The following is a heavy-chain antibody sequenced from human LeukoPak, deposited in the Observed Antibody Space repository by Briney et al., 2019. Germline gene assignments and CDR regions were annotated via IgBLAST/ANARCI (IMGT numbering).Heavy chain of an antibody. D-gene: IGHD5-18*01. Sequence: GESLKISCKGSGYSFISYWIGWVRQMPGKGLEWMGIIYPGDSDTRYSPSFQGQVTMSADKSISTAYLQWSSLKASDTAMYYCAXQRRYSYGYGKGEFDYWGQGTLVTVSS. J-gene: IGHJ4*02. CDR3: AXQRRYSYGYGKGEFDY. CDR1: GYSFISYW. V-gene: IGHV5-51*01. CDR2: IYPGDSDT.